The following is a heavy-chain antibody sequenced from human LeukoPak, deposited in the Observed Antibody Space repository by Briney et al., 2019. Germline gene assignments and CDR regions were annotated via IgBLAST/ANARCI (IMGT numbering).Heavy chain of an antibody. D-gene: IGHD6-19*01. CDR1: GFTFNNNP. CDR2: TTGGGDST. V-gene: IGHV3-23*01. J-gene: IGHJ1*01. Sequence: GGSLTLTCAGSGFTFNNNPISWLRQTPGKGLEWVSATTGGGDSTYYADSVKGRFTISRDNSRNTLFLEMNSLSAEDTAVYSCARDRPVAGTAEYFQHWGQGTLVPVSS. CDR3: ARDRPVAGTAEYFQH.